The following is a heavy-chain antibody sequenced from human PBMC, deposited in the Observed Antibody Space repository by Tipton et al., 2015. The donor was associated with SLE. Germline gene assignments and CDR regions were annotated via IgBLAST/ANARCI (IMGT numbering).Heavy chain of an antibody. CDR3: VLRPDNGGVGRGY. D-gene: IGHD3-16*01. CDR2: IVGGGTRT. V-gene: IGHV3-23*01. J-gene: IGHJ4*02. CDR1: GFTFSSYA. Sequence: SLRLSCAASGFTFSSYAMNWVRQAPGKGLEWVSGIVGGGTRTFYSDSVKGRFIVSRDNFKNTVYLQMNSLRGEDTALYYCVLRPDNGGVGRGYWGQGILVTVSS.